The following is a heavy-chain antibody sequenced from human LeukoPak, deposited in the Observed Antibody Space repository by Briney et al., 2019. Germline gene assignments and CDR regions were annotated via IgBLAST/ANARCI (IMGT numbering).Heavy chain of an antibody. Sequence: ASVKVSCKASGYTFTSYGITWVRQAPGQGLEWMGWISPYNGNTNYAQKLQGRVTMTTDTSTSTAYMELRSLRSDDTAVYFCATTHSGTYDYWGQGTLVIVSS. J-gene: IGHJ4*02. CDR2: ISPYNGNT. CDR1: GYTFTSYG. D-gene: IGHD1-26*01. V-gene: IGHV1-18*01. CDR3: ATTHSGTYDY.